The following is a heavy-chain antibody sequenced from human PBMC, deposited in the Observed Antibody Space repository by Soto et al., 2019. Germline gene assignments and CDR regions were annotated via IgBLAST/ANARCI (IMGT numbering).Heavy chain of an antibody. CDR2: INPNSGDT. V-gene: IGHV1-2*02. Sequence: ASVKVSCKASGYTFTGYFMHWVRQAPGQGLEWMGWINPNSGDTNYAQKFQGRVTMTRDTSINTASMDLSRLSSDDTAVYFCARVSIYYDSTGAPDYWGQGPLVTVSS. D-gene: IGHD3-22*01. CDR1: GYTFTGYF. J-gene: IGHJ4*02. CDR3: ARVSIYYDSTGAPDY.